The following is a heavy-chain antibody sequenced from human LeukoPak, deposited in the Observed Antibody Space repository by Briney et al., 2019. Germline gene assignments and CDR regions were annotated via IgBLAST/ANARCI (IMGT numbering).Heavy chain of an antibody. CDR1: GFTFSSYA. Sequence: GGSLRLSCAASGFTFSSYAMRWVRQAPGKGLEWVSAISGSGGSTYYADSVKGRFTISRDNSKNTLYLQMTSLRAEDTAVYYCAKDPGGFVVVPAALFDYWGQGTLVTVSS. CDR2: ISGSGGST. J-gene: IGHJ4*02. CDR3: AKDPGGFVVVPAALFDY. V-gene: IGHV3-23*01. D-gene: IGHD2-2*01.